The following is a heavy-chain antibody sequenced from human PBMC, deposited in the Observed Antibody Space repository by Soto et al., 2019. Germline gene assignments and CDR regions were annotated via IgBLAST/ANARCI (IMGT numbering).Heavy chain of an antibody. Sequence: QVHLGQSGAEVKKPGASVNVSCQASGSITNHHMHWVRQAPGQGLEWRGIFNPSGLSTTYAQKFRGRVTITRDTSTSTVYMELSSLTSEDTAVYFCAKVTHRGPIAVAGPLGSWGQGTLVIVSS. CDR3: AKVTHRGPIAVAGPLGS. D-gene: IGHD6-19*01. CDR2: FNPSGLST. V-gene: IGHV1-46*01. CDR1: GSITNHH. J-gene: IGHJ4*02.